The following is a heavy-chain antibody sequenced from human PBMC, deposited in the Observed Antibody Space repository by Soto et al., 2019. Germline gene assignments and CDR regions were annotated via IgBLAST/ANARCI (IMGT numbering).Heavy chain of an antibody. J-gene: IGHJ4*02. Sequence: PSETLSLTCTVSGGSIKDDTYYWGWIRQPPGKGLEWIGSVYYSGTSSYNPSLESRVTMSVDTSKKQLSLRLRSVTAADTAVYYCARHFSVDHFDYWGQGAPVTVSS. CDR2: VYYSGTS. D-gene: IGHD3-9*01. CDR1: GGSIKDDTYY. CDR3: ARHFSVDHFDY. V-gene: IGHV4-39*01.